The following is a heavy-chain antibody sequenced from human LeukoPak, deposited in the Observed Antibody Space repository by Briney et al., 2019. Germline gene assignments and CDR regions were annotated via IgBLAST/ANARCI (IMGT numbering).Heavy chain of an antibody. D-gene: IGHD2-2*02. J-gene: IGHJ3*02. CDR1: GGSISSYY. CDR3: ARTGGLLGYCSSTSCNTAFDI. Sequence: SETLSLTCTVSGGSISSYYWSWIRQPPGKGLEWIGYIYYSGSTNYNPSLKSRVTISVDTSKNQFSLKLSSVTAADTAVYYCARTGGLLGYCSSTSCNTAFDIWGQGTMVTVSS. V-gene: IGHV4-59*01. CDR2: IYYSGST.